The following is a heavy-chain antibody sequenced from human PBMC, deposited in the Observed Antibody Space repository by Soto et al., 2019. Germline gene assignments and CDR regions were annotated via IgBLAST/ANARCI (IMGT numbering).Heavy chain of an antibody. J-gene: IGHJ4*02. CDR3: ARDHYFEY. CDR2: INHSGST. Sequence: SETLSLTCAVYGGSFSGYYWSWIRQPPGKGLEWIGEINHSGSTNYNPPLKSRVTISVDTSKSQFSLRLSSVTAADTAVYYCARDHYFEYWGQGMLVTVS. CDR1: GGSFSGYY. V-gene: IGHV4-34*01.